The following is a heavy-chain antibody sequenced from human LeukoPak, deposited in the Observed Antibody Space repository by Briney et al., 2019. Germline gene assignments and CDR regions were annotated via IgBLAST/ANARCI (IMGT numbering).Heavy chain of an antibody. V-gene: IGHV4-30-4*08. Sequence: SQTLSLTCTVSGGSISSGDYYWSWIRQPPGKGLEWIGYIYYSGSTYYNPSLESRVTISVDTSKNQFSLKLSSVTAADTAVYYCARERDHIVGSYYFDYWGQGTLVTVSS. CDR2: IYYSGST. CDR3: ARERDHIVGSYYFDY. D-gene: IGHD2-15*01. J-gene: IGHJ4*02. CDR1: GGSISSGDYY.